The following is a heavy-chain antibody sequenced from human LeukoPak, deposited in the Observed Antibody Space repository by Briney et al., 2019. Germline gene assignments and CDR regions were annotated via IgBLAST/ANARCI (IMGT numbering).Heavy chain of an antibody. CDR3: AKALTSSWYCFDS. V-gene: IGHV3-23*01. Sequence: GGSLRLSCAASGFTFSSYWMHWVRQAPGKGLEWVSAISGSGYSSYYADSVKGRFTISRDNSKNTLYLQMNSLRAEDTAIYYCAKALTSSWYCFDSWGQGTLVTVSS. J-gene: IGHJ4*02. CDR2: ISGSGYSS. CDR1: GFTFSSYW. D-gene: IGHD6-13*01.